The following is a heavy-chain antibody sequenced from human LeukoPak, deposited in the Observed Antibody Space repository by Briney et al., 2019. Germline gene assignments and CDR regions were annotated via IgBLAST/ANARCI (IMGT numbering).Heavy chain of an antibody. D-gene: IGHD2-2*01. CDR3: AREADIVVVPASDV. J-gene: IGHJ6*04. Sequence: GESLKISCAASGFTFSSYSMNWVRQAPGKGLEWVSSISSSSSYIYYADSVKGRFTISRDNAKNSLYLQMNSLRAEDTAVYYCAREADIVVVPASDVWGKGTTVTVSS. CDR2: ISSSSSYI. CDR1: GFTFSSYS. V-gene: IGHV3-21*01.